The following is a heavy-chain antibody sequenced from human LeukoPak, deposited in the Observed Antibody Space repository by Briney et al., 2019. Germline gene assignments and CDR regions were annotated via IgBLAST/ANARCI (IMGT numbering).Heavy chain of an antibody. CDR2: ISGGGGAS. D-gene: IGHD3-16*01. J-gene: IGHJ2*01. CDR3: AREGGRSGQWYYDL. Sequence: GSLRLSCVASVFTFSNNTMHRGRQAPRKEPRYISVISGGGGASFYAGSVKGRFTISRDNSKNTLYLQMGSLRAEDTATYYCAREGGRSGQWYYDLWGRGTLVTVSS. V-gene: IGHV3-64*02. CDR1: VFTFSNNT.